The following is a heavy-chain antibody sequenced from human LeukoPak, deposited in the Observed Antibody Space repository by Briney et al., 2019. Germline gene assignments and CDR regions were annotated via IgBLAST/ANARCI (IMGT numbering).Heavy chain of an antibody. V-gene: IGHV3-21*01. Sequence: GGSLRLSCAASGFTFKTYTMHWVRQAPGMGLEWVSSISSSSSYIFYADSVKGRFTISRDNAKNSLYLQMSSLRAEDTAVYYCARDPRVAAAGNDYWGQGTLVTVSS. CDR2: ISSSSSYI. D-gene: IGHD6-13*01. J-gene: IGHJ4*02. CDR1: GFTFKTYT. CDR3: ARDPRVAAAGNDY.